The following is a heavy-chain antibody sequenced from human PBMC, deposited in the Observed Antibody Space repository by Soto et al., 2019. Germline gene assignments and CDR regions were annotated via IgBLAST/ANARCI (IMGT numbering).Heavy chain of an antibody. Sequence: QVQLVQSGAEVKKPGSSVKVSCKDSGGTFSTYSMFWVRQAPGQGLEWMGRIIPMLGIRNYAQRFQDRVTITADKSTATAHMELSSLRSEDKALYDCTIGRWSGEVFDIWGEGTMVTVS. CDR1: GGTFSTYS. CDR3: TIGRWSGEVFDI. D-gene: IGHD2-21*01. J-gene: IGHJ3*02. CDR2: IIPMLGIR. V-gene: IGHV1-69*02.